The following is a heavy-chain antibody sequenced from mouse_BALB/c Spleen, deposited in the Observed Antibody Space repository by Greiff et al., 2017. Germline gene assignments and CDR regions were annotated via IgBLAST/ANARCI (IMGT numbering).Heavy chain of an antibody. CDR3: ARDVWYFDV. J-gene: IGHJ1*01. CDR1: GFTFSSYA. V-gene: IGHV5-6-5*01. CDR2: ISSGGST. Sequence: EVKLVESGGGLVKPGGSLKLSCAASGFTFSSYAMSWVRQTPEERLEWVASISSGGSTYYPDSVKGRFTISRDNARNILYLQMSSLRSEDTAMYYCARDVWYFDVWGAGTTVTVSS.